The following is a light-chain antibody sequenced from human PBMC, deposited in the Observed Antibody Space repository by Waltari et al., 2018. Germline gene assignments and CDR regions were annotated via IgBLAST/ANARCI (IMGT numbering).Light chain of an antibody. J-gene: IGKJ2*01. CDR3: MQALQTPPT. Sequence: DIVMTQSPLPLPVTPGEPASIPYRSSQSLLHRNGYNYFGWYLQKSGQSPHLLTYLGYNRASGVDDRFSGSGSGKDFTLKISRVEAEDVGVYYCMQALQTPPTFGQGTKLEIK. CDR2: LGY. CDR1: QSLLHRNGYNY. V-gene: IGKV2-28*01.